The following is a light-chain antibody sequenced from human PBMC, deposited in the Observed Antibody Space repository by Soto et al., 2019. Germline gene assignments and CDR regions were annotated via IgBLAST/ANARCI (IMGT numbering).Light chain of an antibody. J-gene: IGLJ1*01. CDR2: EVN. Sequence: QSALTQPASVPGSPGQSITISCTGTSSDVGAYTSVSWYQHHPGKAPKVIIYEVNKRPSGISNRFSGSKSVNTASLTISGLQPDDEAHYYCSSYTSDNRDYVFGTGTKVTVL. CDR1: SSDVGAYTS. V-gene: IGLV2-14*01. CDR3: SSYTSDNRDYV.